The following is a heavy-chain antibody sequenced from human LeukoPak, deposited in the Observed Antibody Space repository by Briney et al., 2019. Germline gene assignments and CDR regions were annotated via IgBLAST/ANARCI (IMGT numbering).Heavy chain of an antibody. D-gene: IGHD3-22*01. CDR3: ALTYYYDSSGYNTNDY. V-gene: IGHV3-30*03. Sequence: GGSLRLSCAASGFTFSTYGMHWVRQAPGKGLEWVTVISYDGSNKYYADSVKGRFTISRDNSKNTLYLQMNSLRAEDTAVYYCALTYYYDSSGYNTNDYWGQGTLVTVSS. J-gene: IGHJ4*02. CDR1: GFTFSTYG. CDR2: ISYDGSNK.